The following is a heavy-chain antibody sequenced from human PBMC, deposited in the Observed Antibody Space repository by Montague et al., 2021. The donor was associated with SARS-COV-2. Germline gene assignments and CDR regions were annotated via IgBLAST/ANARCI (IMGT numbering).Heavy chain of an antibody. CDR1: GDSVSSHSVA. D-gene: IGHD6-19*01. CDR3: VRYSGWFYFDF. J-gene: IGHJ4*02. V-gene: IGHV6-1*01. Sequence: CAISGDSVSSHSVAWNWIRQSPSRGLEWLGRTYYRSKWYSDYAPXVRGRLTVNPDASKNEFSLELNYVTPEDTAVYYCVRYSGWFYFDFWGQGTLVTVSS. CDR2: TYYRSKWYS.